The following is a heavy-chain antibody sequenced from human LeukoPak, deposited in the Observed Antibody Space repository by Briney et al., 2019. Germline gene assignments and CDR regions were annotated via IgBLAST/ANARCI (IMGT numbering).Heavy chain of an antibody. CDR1: GGSFSGYH. Sequence: SETLSLTCAVYGGSFSGYHWSWIRQPPGKGLDWIGEINHSGSTKYNPSLKSGVTIAVDTCKNQISLKLSSVTAADTVVYYCAKVGNLDHRWYFDLWGRGTLVTVPS. J-gene: IGHJ2*01. V-gene: IGHV4-34*01. CDR2: INHSGST. CDR3: AKVGNLDHRWYFDL. D-gene: IGHD1-14*01.